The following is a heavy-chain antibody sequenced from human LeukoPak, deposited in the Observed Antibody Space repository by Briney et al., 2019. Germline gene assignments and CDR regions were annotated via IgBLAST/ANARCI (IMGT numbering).Heavy chain of an antibody. CDR1: GFTFSSYA. J-gene: IGHJ4*02. V-gene: IGHV3-43*02. D-gene: IGHD6-19*01. CDR3: ARESETSGWYDY. CDR2: ISGDGGST. Sequence: GGSLRLSCAASGFTFSSYAMSWVRQAPGKGLEWVSLISGDGGSTFYADSVKGRFTISRDNSKNSLSLQMSSLRSEDTALYYCARESETSGWYDYWGQGTLVTVSS.